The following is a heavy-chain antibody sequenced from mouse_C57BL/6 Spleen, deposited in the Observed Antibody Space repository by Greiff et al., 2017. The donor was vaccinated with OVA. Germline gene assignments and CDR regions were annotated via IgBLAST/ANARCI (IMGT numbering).Heavy chain of an antibody. Sequence: EVMLVESGGGLVKPGGSLKLSCAASGFTFSSYALSWVRQTPEKRLEWVATISDGGSYTYYPDNVKGRFTISRDNAKNNLYLQMSHLKSEDTAMYYWARGGLGRTYFDYWGQGTTLTVSS. CDR1: GFTFSSYA. J-gene: IGHJ2*01. CDR2: ISDGGSYT. V-gene: IGHV5-4*03. D-gene: IGHD4-1*01. CDR3: ARGGLGRTYFDY.